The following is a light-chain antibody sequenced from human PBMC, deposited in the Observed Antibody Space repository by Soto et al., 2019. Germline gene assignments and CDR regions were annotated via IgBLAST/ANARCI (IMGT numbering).Light chain of an antibody. CDR2: EVN. CDR1: SSDVGSYNR. J-gene: IGLJ1*01. Sequence: QSVLTQPPSVSGSPGQSVTISCTGTSSDVGSYNRVSWYQQPPGTAPKLMIYEVNNRPSGVPDRFSGSKSGNTASLTISGLQAEDEADYYSSSYSSSSPHVFLTVSKVTVL. V-gene: IGLV2-18*02. CDR3: SSYSSSSPHV.